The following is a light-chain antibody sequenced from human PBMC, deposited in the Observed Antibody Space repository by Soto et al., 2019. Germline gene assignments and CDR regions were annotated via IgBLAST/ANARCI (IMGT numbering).Light chain of an antibody. Sequence: DMQMTQSPSSLSASVGERVTITCRAGQGLGNFLAWYQQKPGKAPRLLVYSASTLQRGVPSRFSGSGSGTEFTLTINGLQPEDVAAHYCQSYNGPPLSLGGGTRVDI. J-gene: IGKJ4*01. CDR1: QGLGNF. CDR3: QSYNGPPLS. V-gene: IGKV1-27*01. CDR2: SAS.